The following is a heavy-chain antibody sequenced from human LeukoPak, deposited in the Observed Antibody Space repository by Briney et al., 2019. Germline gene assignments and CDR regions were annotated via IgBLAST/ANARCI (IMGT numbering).Heavy chain of an antibody. J-gene: IGHJ6*02. Sequence: GGSLRLSCAASGFTFSSYWMHWVRQAPGKGLVWVSRINSDGSSTNYADSVKGRFTISRDNAKNTLYLQMNSLRAEDTALYYCARGETYYYHGMDVWGQGPTVTVSS. CDR3: ARGETYYYHGMDV. CDR1: GFTFSSYW. CDR2: INSDGSST. V-gene: IGHV3-74*01.